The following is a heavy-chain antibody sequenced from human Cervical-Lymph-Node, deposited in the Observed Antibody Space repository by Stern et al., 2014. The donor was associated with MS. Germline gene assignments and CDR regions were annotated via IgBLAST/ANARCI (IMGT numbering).Heavy chain of an antibody. Sequence: ESGPALVKPTQTLTLTCTFSGFSLSTSGVRVNWIRQPPGKALEWLARSDWDDDKFYRASLSTKLHLLHNTSTNQVVLTMTNMDPVDTATYYCARMLGTHIDYWGQGTLVTVSS. J-gene: IGHJ4*02. D-gene: IGHD1-1*01. CDR1: GFSLSTSGVR. CDR2: SDWDDDK. V-gene: IGHV2-70*04. CDR3: ARMLGTHIDY.